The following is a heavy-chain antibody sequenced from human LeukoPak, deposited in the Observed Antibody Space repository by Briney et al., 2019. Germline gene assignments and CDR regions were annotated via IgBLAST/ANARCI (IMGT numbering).Heavy chain of an antibody. CDR3: ARASDSSGYGYFDY. Sequence: SETLSLTCTVSGGSISSYYWSWIRQPPGKGLEWIGYIYYRGSTNYNPSLKSRVTISVDTSKNQFSLKLSSVTAADTAVYYCARASDSSGYGYFDYWGQGTLVTVSS. V-gene: IGHV4-59*01. D-gene: IGHD3-22*01. CDR1: GGSISSYY. CDR2: IYYRGST. J-gene: IGHJ4*02.